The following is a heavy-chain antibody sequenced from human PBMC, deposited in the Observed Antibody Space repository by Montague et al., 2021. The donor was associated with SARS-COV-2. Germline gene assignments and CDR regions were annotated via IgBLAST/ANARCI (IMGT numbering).Heavy chain of an antibody. CDR1: GGSVSDYY. V-gene: IGHV4-34*01. Sequence: SETLSLTCAVYGGSVSDYYWSWIRQPPGKGLEWIGEINHSGSTNXNPSLKSRVTTSVDTSKNQFSLKLTSATAADTAVYYCARGPRITMIVVVITDIWFDPWGQGTLVTVSS. CDR3: ARGPRITMIVVVITDIWFDP. CDR2: INHSGST. D-gene: IGHD3-22*01. J-gene: IGHJ5*02.